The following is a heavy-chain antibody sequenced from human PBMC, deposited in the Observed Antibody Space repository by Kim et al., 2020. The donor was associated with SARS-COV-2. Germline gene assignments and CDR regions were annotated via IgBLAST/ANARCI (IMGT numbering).Heavy chain of an antibody. Sequence: SVKVSCKASGGTFSSYTISWLRQAPGQGLEWLGGIIPIFETTNYAQKFQGRVTITADESTSTAYMELRSLRSEDTAVYYCAGIRNAWYMHWGQGTLVTVSS. CDR3: AGIRNAWYMH. D-gene: IGHD3-3*02. V-gene: IGHV1-69*13. J-gene: IGHJ4*02. CDR2: IIPIFETT. CDR1: GGTFSSYT.